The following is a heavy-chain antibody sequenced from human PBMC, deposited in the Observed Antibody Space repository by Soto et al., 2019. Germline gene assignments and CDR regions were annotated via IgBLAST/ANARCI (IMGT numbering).Heavy chain of an antibody. Sequence: GGSLRLSCAASGFTFSSYAMHWVRQAPGKGLEWVAVISYDGSNKYYADSVKGRFTISRDNSKNTLYLQMNSLRAEDTAVYYCARDRPMDGGNSSGMDVWGQGTTVTVSS. CDR1: GFTFSSYA. CDR2: ISYDGSNK. J-gene: IGHJ6*02. V-gene: IGHV3-30-3*01. CDR3: ARDRPMDGGNSSGMDV. D-gene: IGHD2-21*02.